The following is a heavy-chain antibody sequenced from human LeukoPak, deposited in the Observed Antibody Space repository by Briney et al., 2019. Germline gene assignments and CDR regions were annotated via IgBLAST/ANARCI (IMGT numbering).Heavy chain of an antibody. D-gene: IGHD3-9*01. CDR3: ARGLSGDQLRYFDWLWGNYYYYYMDV. Sequence: PSETLSLTCTVSGGSISSSSYYWGWIRQPPGKGLDGIGRIYYSGSTYYNPSLKSRVTISVDTSKHQFSLKLSSVNAADTAVYYCARGLSGDQLRYFDWLWGNYYYYYMDVWGKGTTVTVS. V-gene: IGHV4-39*01. J-gene: IGHJ6*03. CDR1: GGSISSSSYY. CDR2: IYYSGST.